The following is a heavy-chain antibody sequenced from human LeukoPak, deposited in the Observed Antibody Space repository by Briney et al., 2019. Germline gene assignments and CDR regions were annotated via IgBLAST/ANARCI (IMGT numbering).Heavy chain of an antibody. D-gene: IGHD1-26*01. CDR3: ARVSRFQRNLPSVGSELGY. V-gene: IGHV1-2*02. CDR2: INPDSGVT. CDR1: GYSFTGFN. J-gene: IGHJ4*02. Sequence: ASVRVSCKASGYSFTGFNLHWVRQAPGQGLEWVGWINPDSGVTKYAQKFQGRVTTTRDTSIRTVYLEVRKMRSDDTAVYYCARVSRFQRNLPSVGSELGYWGQGTLVIVSS.